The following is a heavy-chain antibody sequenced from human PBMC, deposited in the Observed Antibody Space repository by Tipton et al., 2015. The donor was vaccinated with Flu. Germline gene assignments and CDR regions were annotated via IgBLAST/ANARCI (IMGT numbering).Heavy chain of an antibody. D-gene: IGHD6-19*01. J-gene: IGHJ6*02. CDR2: IYYSGST. CDR1: GGSISSYY. CDR3: ARSASSGWYFQNYYYGMDV. Sequence: TLSLTCTVSGGSISSYYWSWIRQPPGKGLEWIGYIYYSGSTNYNPSPKSRVTISVDTSKNQFSLKLSSVTAADTAVYYCARSASSGWYFQNYYYGMDVWGQGTTVTVSS. V-gene: IGHV4-59*08.